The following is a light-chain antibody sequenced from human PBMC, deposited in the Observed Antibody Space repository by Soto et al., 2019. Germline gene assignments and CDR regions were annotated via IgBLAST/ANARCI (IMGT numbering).Light chain of an antibody. Sequence: DIETAQSPSSVSSSVAYTFTITCRASQGLKFLAWYQQKPGKAPRLLIYEATNLQSGVPPRFSGSGSGTDFTLTISSLQPEDFATYFCQQANSFPITFGQGTRLEIK. J-gene: IGKJ5*01. CDR2: EAT. CDR3: QQANSFPIT. V-gene: IGKV1-12*01. CDR1: QGLKF.